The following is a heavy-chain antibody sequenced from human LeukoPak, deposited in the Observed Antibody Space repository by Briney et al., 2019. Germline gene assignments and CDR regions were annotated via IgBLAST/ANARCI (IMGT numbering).Heavy chain of an antibody. D-gene: IGHD6-25*01. J-gene: IGHJ4*02. CDR3: ARGPRIRAAGSYFFDY. Sequence: GGSLRLSHGPSWFIFKDHYYSWLRHAPGKRVEWRSFINVSGRAMYSPDFVKGRFTISIEKAQNFVYLEMKSLRGEDTAADYGARGPRIRAAGSYFFDYWGQGALVTVSS. CDR2: INVSGRAM. V-gene: IGHV3-11*01. CDR1: WFIFKDHY.